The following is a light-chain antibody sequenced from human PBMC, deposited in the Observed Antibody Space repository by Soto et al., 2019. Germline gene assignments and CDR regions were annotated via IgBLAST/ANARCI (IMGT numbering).Light chain of an antibody. CDR1: SSDVGSYNH. Sequence: QSALTQPASVSGSPGQSITISCTGTSSDVGSYNHVSWYQQHPGKAPKLMIYEGNKRPSGVSNRFSGSKSANTASLTISGLQTEDEADYYCCSYAGTNTFVFGTGTKLTVL. CDR2: EGN. CDR3: CSYAGTNTFV. V-gene: IGLV2-23*01. J-gene: IGLJ1*01.